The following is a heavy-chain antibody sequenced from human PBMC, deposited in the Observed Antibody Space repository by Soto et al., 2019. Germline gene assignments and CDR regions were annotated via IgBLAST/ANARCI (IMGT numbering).Heavy chain of an antibody. CDR3: ASLTSIWQPGSDY. J-gene: IGHJ4*02. D-gene: IGHD3-10*01. V-gene: IGHV3-23*01. CDR2: VGRGGTDT. CDR1: GFTFRSYA. Sequence: PGESLRLSCAASGFTFRSYAMSWVRQAPGKGLEWVSTVGRGGTDTYYADSVKGRFTISRDNSRSTLYLQMDSLRADDTAIYYCASLTSIWQPGSDYWGQGTLVTVSS.